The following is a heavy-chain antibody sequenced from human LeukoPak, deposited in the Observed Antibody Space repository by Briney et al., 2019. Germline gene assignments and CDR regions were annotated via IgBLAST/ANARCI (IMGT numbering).Heavy chain of an antibody. D-gene: IGHD3-22*01. J-gene: IGHJ4*02. CDR3: AKATLPSSGYYSTLDY. V-gene: IGHV3-74*01. CDR1: GFTFSSYW. CDR2: INSDGSST. Sequence: PGGSLRLSCAASGFTFSSYWMHWVRQAPGKGLVWVSRINSDGSSTTYADSVKGRFTISRDNAKNSLYLQMNSLRAEDTALYYCAKATLPSSGYYSTLDYWGQGTLVTVSS.